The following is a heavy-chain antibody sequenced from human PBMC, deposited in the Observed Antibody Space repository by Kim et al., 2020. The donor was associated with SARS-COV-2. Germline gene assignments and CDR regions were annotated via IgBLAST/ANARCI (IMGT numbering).Heavy chain of an antibody. Sequence: SETLSLTCTVYGGSISSSSYYWGWIRQPPGKGLEWIGSIYYSGSTYYNPSLKSRVTISVDTSKNQFSLKLSSVTAADTAVYYCARSEFGVVISPIDYWGQGTLVTVSS. CDR1: GGSISSSSYY. J-gene: IGHJ4*02. CDR3: ARSEFGVVISPIDY. V-gene: IGHV4-39*07. CDR2: IYYSGST. D-gene: IGHD3-3*01.